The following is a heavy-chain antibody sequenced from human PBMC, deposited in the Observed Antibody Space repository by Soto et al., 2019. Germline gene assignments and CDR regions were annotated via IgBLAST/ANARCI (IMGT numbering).Heavy chain of an antibody. V-gene: IGHV3-30*18. CDR1: GFTFSSYG. Sequence: GGSLRLSCAASGFTFSSYGMHWVRQAPGKGLEWVAVISYDGSNKYYADSVKGRFTISRDNSKNTLYLQMNSLRAEDTAVYYWAKDRLGGSYFDYWGQGTLVTVSS. D-gene: IGHD1-26*01. CDR3: AKDRLGGSYFDY. J-gene: IGHJ4*02. CDR2: ISYDGSNK.